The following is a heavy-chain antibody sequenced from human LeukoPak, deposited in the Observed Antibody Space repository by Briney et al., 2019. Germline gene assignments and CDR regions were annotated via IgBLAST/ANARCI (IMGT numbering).Heavy chain of an antibody. CDR1: GGTFPSYA. V-gene: IGHV1-69*05. CDR2: IIPICGTA. J-gene: IGHJ5*02. D-gene: IGHD3-22*01. CDR3: ARANYYDSSGYYDTIPLSARENYNWFDP. Sequence: SVKVSCKASGGTFPSYAISWVRQAPGQGLEWMGGIIPICGTANYAQKFQGRGTITTDESTSTAYMGLSSLSSEDTAVYYCARANYYDSSGYYDTIPLSARENYNWFDPWGQGALVTASS.